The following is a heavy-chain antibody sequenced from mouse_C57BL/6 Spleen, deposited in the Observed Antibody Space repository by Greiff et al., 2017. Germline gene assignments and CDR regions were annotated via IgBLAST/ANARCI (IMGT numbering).Heavy chain of an antibody. CDR3: ARAGYGSSYDYAMDY. Sequence: VQLQEPGAELAKPGASVKLSCKASGYTFTSYWMHWVKQRPGQGLEWIGYINPSSGYTKYNQTFKDKATLTADKSSSTAYMQLSSLASEDSAIYYCARAGYGSSYDYAMDYWGQGTLVTVSA. V-gene: IGHV1-7*01. D-gene: IGHD1-1*01. CDR2: INPSSGYT. CDR1: GYTFTSYW. J-gene: IGHJ4*01.